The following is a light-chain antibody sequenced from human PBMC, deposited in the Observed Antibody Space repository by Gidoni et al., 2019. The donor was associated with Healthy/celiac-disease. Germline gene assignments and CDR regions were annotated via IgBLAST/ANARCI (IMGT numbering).Light chain of an antibody. CDR3: QQYGSSLDQLT. CDR1: QSVSSSY. J-gene: IGKJ4*01. CDR2: GAS. Sequence: EIVLTQSPGTLSLSPGERATLSCRASQSVSSSYLAWYQQKPGQAPRRLIYGASSRATGIPDRFSGGGSGTDFTLTISRLEPEDFAVYYCQQYGSSLDQLTFGGGTKVEIK. V-gene: IGKV3-20*01.